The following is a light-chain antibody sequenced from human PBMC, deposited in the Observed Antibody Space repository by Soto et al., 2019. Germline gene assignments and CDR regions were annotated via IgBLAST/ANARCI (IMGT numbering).Light chain of an antibody. J-gene: IGKJ1*01. CDR1: QSILHSNGYYY. CDR3: LQDFSYPRT. Sequence: DILMTQSPLSLTVTPGESASISCRSSQSILHSNGYYYLDWYLQKPGQSPQLLIYLTSTRASGVPDRFSGSGSGTDFTLTISSLQPEDSATYYCLQDFSYPRTFGQGTKVEIK. V-gene: IGKV2-28*01. CDR2: LTS.